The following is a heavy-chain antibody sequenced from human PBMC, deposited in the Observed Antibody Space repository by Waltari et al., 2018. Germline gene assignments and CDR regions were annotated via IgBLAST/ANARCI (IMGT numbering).Heavy chain of an antibody. CDR2: IYPGDSDT. CDR3: ARRFMTGEGLTLNWLDP. Sequence: VQLVQSGAEVKKPGESLRISCRDSGYGVDSYWLAWVRQRPGKGLEWMGNIYPGDSDTRYNPSFQGKVTISADKSVTTGYLQWSSLKTSDSGIYYCARRFMTGEGLTLNWLDPWGQGTLVTVSS. V-gene: IGHV5-51*01. D-gene: IGHD3-16*01. J-gene: IGHJ5*02. CDR1: GYGVDSYW.